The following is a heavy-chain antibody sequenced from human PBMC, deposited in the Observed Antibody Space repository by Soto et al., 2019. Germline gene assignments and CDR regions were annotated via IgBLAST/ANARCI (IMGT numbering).Heavy chain of an antibody. CDR1: GGSISSSSYY. Sequence: SETLSLTCTVSGGSISSSSYYWGWIRQPPGKGLEWIGSIYYSGSTYYNPSLKSRVTISVDTSKNQFSLKLSSVTAADTAVYYCAKTGEDIVVVPAALGGMDVWGQGTTVTVSS. D-gene: IGHD2-2*01. CDR3: AKTGEDIVVVPAALGGMDV. CDR2: IYYSGST. J-gene: IGHJ6*02. V-gene: IGHV4-39*01.